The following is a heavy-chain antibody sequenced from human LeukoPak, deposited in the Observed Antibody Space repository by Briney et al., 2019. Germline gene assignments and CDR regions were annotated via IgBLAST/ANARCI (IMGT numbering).Heavy chain of an antibody. V-gene: IGHV1-69*04. CDR3: ARLYYYDSSGYLRFDP. CDR1: GGTFSSYA. J-gene: IGHJ5*02. Sequence: EASVNVSCKASGGTFSSYAISWVRQAPGQGLEWMGRIIPIFGIANYAQKFQGRVTITADKSTSTAYMELSSLRSEDTAVYYCARLYYYDSSGYLRFDPWGQGTLVTVSS. CDR2: IIPIFGIA. D-gene: IGHD3-22*01.